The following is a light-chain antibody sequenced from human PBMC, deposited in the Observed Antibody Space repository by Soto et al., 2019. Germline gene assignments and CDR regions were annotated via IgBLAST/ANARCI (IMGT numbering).Light chain of an antibody. V-gene: IGKV1-33*01. J-gene: IGKJ4*01. Sequence: DIQMTQSASSLSASVGDRVTITCQASQDIKNYLNWYQQKPGKAPNLLIYDDSNLKTRIPSRLRGNRPETQITFTITSMQPEDVETYYYQHYEHQPPLTFRGGTKGEIK. CDR2: DDS. CDR3: QHYEHQPPLT. CDR1: QDIKNY.